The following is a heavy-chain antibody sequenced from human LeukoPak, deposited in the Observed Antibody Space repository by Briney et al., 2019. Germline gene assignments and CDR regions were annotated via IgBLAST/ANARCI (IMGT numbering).Heavy chain of an antibody. J-gene: IGHJ4*02. CDR1: GFTFSSYW. V-gene: IGHV3-7*01. CDR3: TLVTRATAAVDY. Sequence: QPGGSLRLSCAASGFTFSSYWMSWVRQVSGKGLEWVANIKPDGSEEYYVDSVKGRFTISRDNAEKSLYLQMNSLRVEDTAVYYCTLVTRATAAVDYWGQGTLVTVSS. D-gene: IGHD6-13*01. CDR2: IKPDGSEE.